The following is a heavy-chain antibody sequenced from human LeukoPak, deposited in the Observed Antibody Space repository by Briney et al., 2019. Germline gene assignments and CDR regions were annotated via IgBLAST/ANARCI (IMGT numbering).Heavy chain of an antibody. CDR1: GVSFSGYY. J-gene: IGHJ4*02. CDR2: INHSGST. D-gene: IGHD6-19*01. CDR3: ASRMGSGFDY. V-gene: IGHV4-34*01. Sequence: PSETLSLTCAVYGVSFSGYYWSWIRQPPGKGLEWIGEINHSGSTNYNPSLKSRVTISVDTSKNQFSLKLSSVTAADTAVYYCASRMGSGFDYWGQGTLVTVSS.